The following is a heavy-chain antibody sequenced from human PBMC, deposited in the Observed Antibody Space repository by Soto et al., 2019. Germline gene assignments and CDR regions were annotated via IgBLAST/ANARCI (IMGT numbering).Heavy chain of an antibody. CDR2: ISFDGNTK. V-gene: IGHV3-30*18. D-gene: IGHD3-3*01. CDR1: GFSFSTYA. CDR3: AKRHGNCDFWSGLDF. J-gene: IGHJ4*02. Sequence: QVQLVESGGGVVQPGRSLRLSCAASGFSFSTYAMHWVRQAPGKGLEWVAVISFDGNTKYYADSVKGRSTISRDNSENTLYLQMNILRAEDTAMYYCAKRHGNCDFWSGLDFWGQGTLVTVSS.